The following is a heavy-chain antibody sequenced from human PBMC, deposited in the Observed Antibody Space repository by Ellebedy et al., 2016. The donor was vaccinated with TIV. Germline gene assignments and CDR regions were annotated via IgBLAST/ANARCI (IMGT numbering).Heavy chain of an antibody. CDR2: IYYSGST. CDR1: GGSISSGAYY. D-gene: IGHD6-13*01. CDR3: ARDRSASHAGGMDV. J-gene: IGHJ6*02. V-gene: IGHV4-31*03. Sequence: MPSETLSLTCTVSGGSISSGAYYWSWIRQHPGKGLEWIGYIYYSGSTYYNPSLKSRVTVSLDTSKTQFSLKLSSVTAADTAVYYCARDRSASHAGGMDVWGQGTTVTVSS.